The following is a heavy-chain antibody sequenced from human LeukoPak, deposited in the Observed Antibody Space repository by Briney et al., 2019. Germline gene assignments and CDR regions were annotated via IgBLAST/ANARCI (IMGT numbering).Heavy chain of an antibody. J-gene: IGHJ4*02. V-gene: IGHV4-59*01. CDR2: IYYSGST. Sequence: SETLSLTCTVSGGSISSYYWSWIRQPPGKGLEWIGYIYYSGSTNYSPSLKSRVTISVDTSKNQFSLKLSSVTAADTAVYYCARVGVSGSLLIDYWGQGTLVTVSS. CDR1: GGSISSYY. CDR3: ARVGVSGSLLIDY. D-gene: IGHD1-26*01.